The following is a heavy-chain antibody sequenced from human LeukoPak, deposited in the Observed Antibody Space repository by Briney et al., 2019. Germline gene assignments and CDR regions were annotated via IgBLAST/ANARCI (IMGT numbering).Heavy chain of an antibody. J-gene: IGHJ4*02. CDR3: ARVSGFPDDILTGPFDY. CDR1: GGSVSSSGHF. CDR2: THDHGST. Sequence: PSETLSLTCTVSGGSVSSSGHFWNWVRQTPGKGLEWIGYTHDHGSTNYNPSLKSRVTISVDTSKNQFSLKLSSVTAADTAVYYCARVSGFPDDILTGPFDYWGQGTLVTVSS. V-gene: IGHV4-61*08. D-gene: IGHD3-9*01.